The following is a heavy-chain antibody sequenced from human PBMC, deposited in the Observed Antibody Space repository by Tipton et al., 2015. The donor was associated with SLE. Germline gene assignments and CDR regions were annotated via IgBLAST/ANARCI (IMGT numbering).Heavy chain of an antibody. D-gene: IGHD3-16*01. CDR3: AREVVYDYVWGDLWYFDL. V-gene: IGHV4-59*01. J-gene: IGHJ2*01. Sequence: TLSLTCAVYGGSFSGYYWSWIRQPPGKGLEWIGYIYYSGSTNYNPSLKSRVTISVGTSKNQFSLKLSSVTAADTAVYYCAREVVYDYVWGDLWYFDLWGRGTLVTVSS. CDR1: GGSFSGYY. CDR2: IYYSGST.